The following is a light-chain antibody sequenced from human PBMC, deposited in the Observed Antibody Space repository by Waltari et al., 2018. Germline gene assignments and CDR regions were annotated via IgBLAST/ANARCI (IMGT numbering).Light chain of an antibody. Sequence: DIQMTQSPSSLSASVGDRVTITCRASQSISNHLNLYHQKPGKAPKLLIYAASSLQSGVPSRFRGSSSGTDFTLTISSLQLEDAATYYCQESYSLSWTFGQGTKVEIK. V-gene: IGKV1-39*01. CDR1: QSISNH. J-gene: IGKJ1*01. CDR2: AAS. CDR3: QESYSLSWT.